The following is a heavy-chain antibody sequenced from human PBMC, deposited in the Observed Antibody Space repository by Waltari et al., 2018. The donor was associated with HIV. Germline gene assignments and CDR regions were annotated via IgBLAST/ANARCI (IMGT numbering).Heavy chain of an antibody. CDR2: TYHRSEWHY. D-gene: IGHD5-18*01. V-gene: IGHV6-1*01. CDR3: VRDSYGFDT. CDR1: GASVSSDTAA. Sequence: KQSGPGLVAASHSIFLSCVISGASVSSDTAAWNWVRQSPAGGLQWLGRTYHRSEWHYDYSVSLKGRMVINLDTAKNQFSLHLSSVTPGDTATYYCVRDSYGFDTWGEGTLVNVPP. J-gene: IGHJ5*02.